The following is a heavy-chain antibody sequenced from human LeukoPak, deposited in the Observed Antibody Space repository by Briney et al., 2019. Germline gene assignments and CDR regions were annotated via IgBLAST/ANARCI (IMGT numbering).Heavy chain of an antibody. V-gene: IGHV1-8*01. Sequence: EASVTVSCKASGYTFTSYDINWVRQATGQGLGWMGWMNPNSGNTGYAQKFQGRVTMTRNTSISTAYMELSSLRSEDTAVYYCARGRRVVTAKGYYYYYMDVWGKGTTVTVSS. CDR3: ARGRRVVTAKGYYYYYMDV. CDR1: GYTFTSYD. J-gene: IGHJ6*03. D-gene: IGHD2-21*02. CDR2: MNPNSGNT.